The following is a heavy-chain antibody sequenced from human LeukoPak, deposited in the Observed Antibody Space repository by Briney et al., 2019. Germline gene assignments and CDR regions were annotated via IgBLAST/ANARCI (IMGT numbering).Heavy chain of an antibody. V-gene: IGHV3-30*18. J-gene: IGHJ4*02. CDR1: GFTFSGYA. D-gene: IGHD6-19*01. CDR3: AKPTGDTGWYGLFEY. Sequence: GRSLRLSCAASGFTFSGYAMNWVRQAPGKGLEWVAVVSYDGNDYCYADSVKGRFTISRDNSKNTLYLQMNSLRAEDTAVYYCAKPTGDTGWYGLFEYWGQGTLVTVSS. CDR2: VSYDGNDY.